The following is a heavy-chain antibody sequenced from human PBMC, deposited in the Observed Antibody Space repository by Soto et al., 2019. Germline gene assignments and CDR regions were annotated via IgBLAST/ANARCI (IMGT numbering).Heavy chain of an antibody. V-gene: IGHV4-4*02. CDR2: IYHSGAT. D-gene: IGHD6-6*01. CDR1: GGSISNNNW. J-gene: IGHJ6*02. CDR3: ARDIGVAARPFPYYYYYGMDV. Sequence: SETLSLTCVVSGGSISNNNWWTWVRQPPGKGLEWIAEIYHSGATNYNPSLRSRVTLSVDKSNNQMSLRLNSATAADTAVYYCARDIGVAARPFPYYYYYGMDVWGQGTTVTVSS.